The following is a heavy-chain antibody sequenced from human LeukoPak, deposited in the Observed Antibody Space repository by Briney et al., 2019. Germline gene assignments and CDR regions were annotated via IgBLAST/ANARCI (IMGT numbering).Heavy chain of an antibody. D-gene: IGHD4-11*01. V-gene: IGHV3-33*06. CDR3: AKDAQRGFDYSNSLEQ. Sequence: PGGSLRLSCAASGFTFSHFGMHWVRRVPGRGLEWVAVIWNDGSTKYYADSVKGRFTITRDNYQKRVDLHMTSLRVEDTAIYYCAKDAQRGFDYSNSLEQWGQGTLVTVSS. CDR2: IWNDGSTK. J-gene: IGHJ4*02. CDR1: GFTFSHFG.